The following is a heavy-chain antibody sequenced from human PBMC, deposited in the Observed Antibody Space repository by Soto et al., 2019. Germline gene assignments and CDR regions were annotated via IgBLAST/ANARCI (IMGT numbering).Heavy chain of an antibody. D-gene: IGHD2-8*01. CDR2: IDYSSTYR. V-gene: IGHV3-21*01. CDR3: VPFHFDGLGY. Sequence: GGSLRLSCAASGFTFNLLAMHWVRQAPGKGLEWVSSIDYSSTYRYYSDSVRGRFTISRDNAKSSLYLQMNSLRAEDTAVYYCVPFHFDGLGYWGQGTVVTVSS. CDR1: GFTFNLLA. J-gene: IGHJ4*02.